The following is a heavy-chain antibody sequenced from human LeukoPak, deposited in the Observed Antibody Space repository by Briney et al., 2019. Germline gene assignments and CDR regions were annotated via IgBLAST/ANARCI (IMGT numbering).Heavy chain of an antibody. CDR3: ARSFISVAGTFDS. D-gene: IGHD6-19*01. V-gene: IGHV4-4*07. Sequence: SETLSLTCTVSGGSIISYYWSWIRQPAGKGLEWIGRIYTSGSTNHNPSLKSRVTMSVDTSKNQFSLRLSSVTAADTAVYYCARSFISVAGTFDSWGQGTLVTVSS. CDR2: IYTSGST. J-gene: IGHJ4*02. CDR1: GGSIISYY.